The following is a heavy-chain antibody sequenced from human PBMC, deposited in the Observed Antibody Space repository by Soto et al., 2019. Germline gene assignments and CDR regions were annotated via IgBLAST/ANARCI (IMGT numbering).Heavy chain of an antibody. Sequence: SQTLSLTCAISGYSVSSNTAAWNWIRSSPSRGLEWLGRTYYRSNWRHDYAVSVKSRITVNPDTSKNHFSLQLNSVTPDDTAVYYCARAVAGTGFDLWGQGTLVNVST. CDR3: ARAVAGTGFDL. CDR1: GYSVSSNTAA. J-gene: IGHJ4*02. D-gene: IGHD6-19*01. V-gene: IGHV6-1*01. CDR2: TYYRSNWRH.